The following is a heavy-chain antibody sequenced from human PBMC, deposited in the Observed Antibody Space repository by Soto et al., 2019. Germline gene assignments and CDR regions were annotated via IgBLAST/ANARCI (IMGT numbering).Heavy chain of an antibody. CDR2: ISAYNGNT. V-gene: IGHV1-18*01. Sequence: QVQLVQSGAEVKKPGASVKVSCKASGYTFTSYGISWVRQAPGQGLEWMGWISAYNGNTNYAQKLQGRVTMTTDTSTSTAYSVLRSLTSDDTAANYCARWVPPTDYWGQGTLVTVSS. CDR1: GYTFTSYG. CDR3: ARWVPPTDY. J-gene: IGHJ4*02.